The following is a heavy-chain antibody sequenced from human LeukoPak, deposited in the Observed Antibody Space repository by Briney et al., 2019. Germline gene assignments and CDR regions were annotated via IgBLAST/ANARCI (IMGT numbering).Heavy chain of an antibody. CDR1: GFNFNTYW. Sequence: GGSVRLSCAASGFNFNTYWMHWVRQAPGEGLVWVSRINSHGNYITYADSVKGRFTISRDNAKNTLYLQMNGLRVEDTAVYYCATGVGYRWGQGTLVTVSS. J-gene: IGHJ4*02. CDR2: INSHGNYI. V-gene: IGHV3-74*01. D-gene: IGHD3-3*01. CDR3: ATGVGYR.